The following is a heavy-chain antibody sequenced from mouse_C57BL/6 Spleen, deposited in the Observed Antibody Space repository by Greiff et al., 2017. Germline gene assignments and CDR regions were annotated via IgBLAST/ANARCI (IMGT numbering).Heavy chain of an antibody. V-gene: IGHV1-69*01. CDR1: GYTFTSYW. CDR2: IDPSDSYT. J-gene: IGHJ4*01. Sequence: QVQLQQPGAELVMPGASVKLSCKASGYTFTSYWMHWVKQRPGQGLEWIGEIDPSDSYTNYNQKFKGKSTLPVDKSSSTAYMQLSSLTSEDSAVYYCARKETAMDYWGQGTSVTVSS. CDR3: ARKETAMDY.